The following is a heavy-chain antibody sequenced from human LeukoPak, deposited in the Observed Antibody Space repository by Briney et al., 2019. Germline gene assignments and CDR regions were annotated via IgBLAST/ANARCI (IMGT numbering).Heavy chain of an antibody. V-gene: IGHV4-39*01. D-gene: IGHD3/OR15-3a*01. CDR1: GVSISSSNSY. CDR3: ARQTGSGLFTLP. CDR2: IYYTGNT. Sequence: PSETLSLTCTVSGVSISSSNSYWGWIRQPPGRGLEWIGSIYYTGNTYYNASLKSRVTISIDTSKNQISLRLTSVTATDTAMYYCARQTGSGLFTLPGGQGTLVTVSS. J-gene: IGHJ4*02.